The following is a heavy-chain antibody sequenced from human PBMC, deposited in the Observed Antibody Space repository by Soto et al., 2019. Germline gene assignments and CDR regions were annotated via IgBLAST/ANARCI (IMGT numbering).Heavy chain of an antibody. D-gene: IGHD3-3*01. CDR2: TYYRSKWYN. V-gene: IGHV6-1*01. CDR3: ARGRFLEWWPSRMDV. Sequence: SQTLSLTCAMSGYSVSGNSAAWNWIRQSPSRGLEWLGRTYYRSKWYNDYAVSVKSRITINPDTSKNQFSLQLNSVTPEDTAVYYCARGRFLEWWPSRMDVWGQGTTVTVSS. CDR1: GYSVSGNSAA. J-gene: IGHJ6*02.